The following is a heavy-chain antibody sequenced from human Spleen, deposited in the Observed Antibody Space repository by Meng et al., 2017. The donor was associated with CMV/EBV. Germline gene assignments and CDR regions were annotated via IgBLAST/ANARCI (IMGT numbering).Heavy chain of an antibody. CDR3: AKESSSSSWYFDL. J-gene: IGHJ2*01. CDR1: AFTFSRFD. CDR2: HCYDGSDK. V-gene: IGHV3-33*06. Sequence: CAASAFTFSRFDMHWGRQVPGKRLEWVAIHCYDGSDKYYTASEKGRITFSRDNSKNTLYLQMNSLRAEDTAVYYCAKESSSSSWYFDLWGRGTLVTVSS. D-gene: IGHD6-6*01.